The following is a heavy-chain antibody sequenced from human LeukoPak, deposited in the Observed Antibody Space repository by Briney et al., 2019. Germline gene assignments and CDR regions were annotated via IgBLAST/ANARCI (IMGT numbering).Heavy chain of an antibody. CDR1: GGSISSSSYY. J-gene: IGHJ6*02. D-gene: IGHD6-19*01. CDR2: IYHSGST. V-gene: IGHV4-30-2*01. Sequence: SETLSLTCTVSGGSISSSSYYWSWIRQPPGKGLEWIGYIYHSGSTYYNPSLKSRVTISVDRSKNQFSLKLSSVTAADTAVYYCVKHQQWLWYGMDVWGQGNAVTVSS. CDR3: VKHQQWLWYGMDV.